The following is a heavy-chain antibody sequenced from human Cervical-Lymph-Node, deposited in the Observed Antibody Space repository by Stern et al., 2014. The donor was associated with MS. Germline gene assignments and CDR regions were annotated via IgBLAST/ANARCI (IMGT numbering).Heavy chain of an antibody. CDR2: VYYSGAT. V-gene: IGHV4-39*01. CDR1: GDSISSYTHY. Sequence: QVQLQESGPGLVKPSETLSLTCAVSGDSISSYTHYWAWIRQPPGKGLEWIGSVYYSGATYYNPSLKSPVTIPVDPPKNPFPLGLNSVTAADTAVYYCAKHACTGAACPFDLWGQGTLVTVSS. J-gene: IGHJ4*02. D-gene: IGHD2-8*02. CDR3: AKHACTGAACPFDL.